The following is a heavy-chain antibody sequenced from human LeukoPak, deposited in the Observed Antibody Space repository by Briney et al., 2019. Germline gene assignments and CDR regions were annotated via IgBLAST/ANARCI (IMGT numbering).Heavy chain of an antibody. CDR2: IYYSGST. D-gene: IGHD6-13*01. CDR3: ARYHSSSSVFDP. V-gene: IGHV4-39*07. CDR1: GGSISSSSYY. J-gene: IGHJ5*02. Sequence: SETLSLTCTVSGGSISSSSYYWGWIRQPPGKGLEWIGSIYYSGSTYYNPSLKSRVTISVDTSKNQFSLKLSSVTAADTAVYYCARYHSSSSVFDPWGQGTLVTVSS.